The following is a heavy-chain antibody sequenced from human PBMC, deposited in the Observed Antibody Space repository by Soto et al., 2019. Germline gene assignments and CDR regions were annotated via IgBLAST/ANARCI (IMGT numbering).Heavy chain of an antibody. Sequence: PGGSLRLSCAASGFTFSSYSMNWVRQAPGKGLEWVSSISSSSSYIYYADSVKGRFTISRDNAKNSLYLQMNSLRAEDTAVYYCARVLGATYDAFDIWGQGKMVTVSS. CDR1: GFTFSSYS. V-gene: IGHV3-21*01. CDR3: ARVLGATYDAFDI. CDR2: ISSSSSYI. D-gene: IGHD1-26*01. J-gene: IGHJ3*02.